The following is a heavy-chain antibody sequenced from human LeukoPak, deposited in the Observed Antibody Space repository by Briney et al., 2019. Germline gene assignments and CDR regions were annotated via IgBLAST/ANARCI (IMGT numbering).Heavy chain of an antibody. D-gene: IGHD3-10*01. J-gene: IGHJ3*02. CDR3: ARSLYYYGSDSFDI. CDR1: GGSISSYY. Sequence: SETLSLTCTVSGGSISSYYGSWIRQPPGKGLEWIGYIYYSGSTNYNPSLKSRVTISVDTSKNQFSLKLSSVTAADTAVYYCARSLYYYGSDSFDIWGQGTMVIVSS. CDR2: IYYSGST. V-gene: IGHV4-59*01.